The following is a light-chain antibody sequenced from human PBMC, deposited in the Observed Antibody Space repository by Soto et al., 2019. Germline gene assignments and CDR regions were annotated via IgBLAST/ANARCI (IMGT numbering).Light chain of an antibody. J-gene: IGLJ2*01. CDR1: SSNIVNNY. V-gene: IGLV1-51*01. Sequence: QSVLTQPPSVSAAPGQKVTISCSGSSSNIVNNYVSWYQQLPGTAPKLLIYDNNKRPSGIPDRFSGSKSGTSATLGITGLQTGDEADYYCGTWDSSLSVVVFGGGTKVTVL. CDR2: DNN. CDR3: GTWDSSLSVVV.